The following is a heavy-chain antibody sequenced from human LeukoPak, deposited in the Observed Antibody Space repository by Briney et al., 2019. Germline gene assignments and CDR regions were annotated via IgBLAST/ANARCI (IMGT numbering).Heavy chain of an antibody. V-gene: IGHV4-59*01. CDR1: GGSISSYY. J-gene: IGHJ4*02. Sequence: SETLSLTCTVSGGSISSYYWSWIRQPPGKGLEWIGYIYYSGSTNYNPSLKSRVTISVDTSKNQFSLKLSSVTAADTAVYYCARGDLAAAAYYFDYWGQGTLVTVSS. CDR2: IYYSGST. CDR3: ARGDLAAAAYYFDY. D-gene: IGHD6-13*01.